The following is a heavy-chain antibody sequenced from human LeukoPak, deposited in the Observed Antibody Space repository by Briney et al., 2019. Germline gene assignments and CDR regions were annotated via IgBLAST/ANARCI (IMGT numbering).Heavy chain of an antibody. CDR3: ARDAYCSGGSCYSGDAFDI. Sequence: ASVKVSCKASGYTFTSYGISWVRQAPGQGLEWMGWISAYNGNTNYAQKLQGRVTMTTDTSTSTAYMELRSLRSDDTAVYYCARDAYCSGGSCYSGDAFDIWGQGTMVTVSS. V-gene: IGHV1-18*01. CDR1: GYTFTSYG. CDR2: ISAYNGNT. D-gene: IGHD2-15*01. J-gene: IGHJ3*02.